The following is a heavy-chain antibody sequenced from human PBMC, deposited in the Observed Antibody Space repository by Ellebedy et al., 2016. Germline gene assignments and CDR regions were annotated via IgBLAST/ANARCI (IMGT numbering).Heavy chain of an antibody. V-gene: IGHV3-7*03. D-gene: IGHD2-2*01. CDR1: GFTFSGSW. CDR2: IKQDGSET. CDR3: TRDRYCSSRTCYAAEFDY. J-gene: IGHJ4*02. Sequence: GGSLRLSCAASGFTFSGSWMSWVRQAPGKGLAWVAYIKQDGSETNYMDSVKGRFTISRDNAKNSLYLQMNSLRAEETAEYYCTRDRYCSSRTCYAAEFDYWGQGTLVTVSS.